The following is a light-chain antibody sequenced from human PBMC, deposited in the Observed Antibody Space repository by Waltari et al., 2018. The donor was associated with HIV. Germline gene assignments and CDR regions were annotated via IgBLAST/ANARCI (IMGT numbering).Light chain of an antibody. CDR3: VGWDGSLSGYV. CDR1: SSNIGNDN. V-gene: IGLV1-47*01. CDR2: KNY. J-gene: IGLJ1*01. Sequence: QSVLTQPPSASGTPGQPVTISCSGSSSNIGNDNVYWYQQLPGMTPKLLIYKNYQRPSGVPDRFAGSKSGTSASLAISGLRSEDEADYYCVGWDGSLSGYVFGAGTTVTVL.